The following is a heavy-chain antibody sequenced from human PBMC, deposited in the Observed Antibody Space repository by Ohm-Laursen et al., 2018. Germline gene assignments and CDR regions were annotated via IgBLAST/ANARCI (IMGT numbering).Heavy chain of an antibody. D-gene: IGHD2-15*01. J-gene: IGHJ4*02. Sequence: SLRLSCSASGFTFSSYGMHWVRQAPGKGLEWVAVIWHDGSNKYYVDSVKGRFTISRDNAKNSLYLQMNSLRAEDTAVYYCARDPGVVVVAATQGFDYWGQGTLVTVSS. V-gene: IGHV3-33*01. CDR3: ARDPGVVVVAATQGFDY. CDR1: GFTFSSYG. CDR2: IWHDGSNK.